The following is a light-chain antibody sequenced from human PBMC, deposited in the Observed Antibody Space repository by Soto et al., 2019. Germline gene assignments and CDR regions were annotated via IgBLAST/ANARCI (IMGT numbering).Light chain of an antibody. CDR3: QEYDTYSAT. CDR2: AVS. V-gene: IGKV1-39*01. Sequence: DVQLTQSPSSLSASVGDRVTIACRASQTIGTSLNWYQHRPGRAPKLLMYAVSSLQSGVPSRFSGSGSGTDFTLTISSLHPEDFATYYCQEYDTYSATFGQGTKLEIK. CDR1: QTIGTS. J-gene: IGKJ2*01.